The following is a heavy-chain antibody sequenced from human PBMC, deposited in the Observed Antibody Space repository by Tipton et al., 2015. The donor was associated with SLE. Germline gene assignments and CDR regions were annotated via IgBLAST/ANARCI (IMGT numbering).Heavy chain of an antibody. J-gene: IGHJ5*02. CDR3: ARGTTGFDP. D-gene: IGHD1/OR15-1a*01. Sequence: GLVKPSETLSLTCTVSGGSISSYYWSWIRQPPGKGLEWIGYIYYSGSTNYNPSLKSRVTISVDTSKNQFSLKLSSVTAADTAVYYCARGTTGFDPWGQGTLVTVSS. CDR2: IYYSGST. V-gene: IGHV4-59*12. CDR1: GGSISSYY.